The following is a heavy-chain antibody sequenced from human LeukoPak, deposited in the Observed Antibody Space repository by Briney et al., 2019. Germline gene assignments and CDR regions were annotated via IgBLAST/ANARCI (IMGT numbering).Heavy chain of an antibody. CDR1: GGSISSYY. Sequence: SETLSLTCTVSGGSISSYYWSWIRQPPGKGLKWIGYIYYSGSTNYNPSLKSRVTISVDTSRNQFSLKLSSVTAADTAVYYCARDSETYYYDSSGYPSIAFDIWGQGTMVTVSS. J-gene: IGHJ3*02. V-gene: IGHV4-59*01. D-gene: IGHD3-22*01. CDR2: IYYSGST. CDR3: ARDSETYYYDSSGYPSIAFDI.